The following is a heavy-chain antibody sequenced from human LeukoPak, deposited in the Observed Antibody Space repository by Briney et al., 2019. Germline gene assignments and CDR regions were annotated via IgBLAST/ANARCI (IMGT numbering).Heavy chain of an antibody. CDR1: GFTFGDYA. Sequence: PGGSLRLSCTASGFTFGDYAMSWFRQAPGKGLEWVGFIRSKAYGGTTEYAASVKGRFTISRDDSKSIAYLQMNSLKTEDTAVYYCTRASTTYYYGSGPYYFDYWGQGTLVTVSS. CDR3: TRASTTYYYGSGPYYFDY. J-gene: IGHJ4*02. V-gene: IGHV3-49*03. CDR2: IRSKAYGGTT. D-gene: IGHD3-10*01.